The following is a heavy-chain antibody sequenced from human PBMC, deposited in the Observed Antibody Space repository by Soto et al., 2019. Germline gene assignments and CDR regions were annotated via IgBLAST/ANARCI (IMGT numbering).Heavy chain of an antibody. CDR2: ISYDGSNK. Sequence: PGGSLRLSCAASGFTFSSYAMHWVRQAPGKGLEWVAVISYDGSNKYYADSVKGRFTISRDNSKNTLYLQMKSLRAEDTAVYYCARIELEPTMDVWGQGTTVTVSS. V-gene: IGHV3-30-3*01. CDR3: ARIELEPTMDV. D-gene: IGHD1-1*01. CDR1: GFTFSSYA. J-gene: IGHJ6*02.